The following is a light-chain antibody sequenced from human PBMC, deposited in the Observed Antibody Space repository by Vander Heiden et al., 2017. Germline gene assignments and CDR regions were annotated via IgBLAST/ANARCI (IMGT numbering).Light chain of an antibody. V-gene: IGKV4-1*01. Sequence: DIVMTQSPDSLAVSLCERATINCKSSQSLLYSSNNRNYLAWYQQKPGQPPTLLIYWASARESGVPDRFSGSGSGTDFTLTISSLQAEDVAVYYCQQYFSTPLTFGGGTKVEIK. J-gene: IGKJ4*01. CDR2: WAS. CDR3: QQYFSTPLT. CDR1: QSLLYSSNNRNY.